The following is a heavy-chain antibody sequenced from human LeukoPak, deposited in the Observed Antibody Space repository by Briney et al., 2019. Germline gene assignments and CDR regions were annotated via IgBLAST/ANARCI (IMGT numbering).Heavy chain of an antibody. D-gene: IGHD5-24*01. CDR1: GVTFSGYW. CDR2: INSDGSST. CDR3: ALDGYNSYFFDY. V-gene: IGHV3-74*01. J-gene: IGHJ4*02. Sequence: GGSLRLSCAASGVTFSGYWMHWVRQAPGKGLVWVSRINSDGSSTNYADSVKGRFTISRDNAKSTLYLQMNSLRAEDTAVYYCALDGYNSYFFDYWGQGTLVTVSS.